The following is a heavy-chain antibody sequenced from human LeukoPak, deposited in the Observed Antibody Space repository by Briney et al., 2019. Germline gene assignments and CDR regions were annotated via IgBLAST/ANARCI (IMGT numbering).Heavy chain of an antibody. CDR2: IYSGGST. D-gene: IGHD3-16*02. Sequence: GGSRRLSCAASGVTVSSNYMSWVRQAPAKELEWVSVIYSGGSTYYADSVKGRFTISRHNSKNTLYLQMNSLRAVDTAVYYCARDPRELGELSNWGQGTLVTVSS. CDR3: ARDPRELGELSN. V-gene: IGHV3-53*04. J-gene: IGHJ4*02. CDR1: GVTVSSNY.